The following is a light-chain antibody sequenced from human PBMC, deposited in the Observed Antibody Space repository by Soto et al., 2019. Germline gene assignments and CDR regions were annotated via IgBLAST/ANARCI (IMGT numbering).Light chain of an antibody. CDR1: TSNIGSNY. CDR3: ATWDDSLNGFYV. J-gene: IGLJ1*01. V-gene: IGLV1-47*01. CDR2: RNN. Sequence: QSVLTQPPSASGTPGQGVTISCSGSTSNIGSNYVYWYQQLPGTAPKLLIYRNNQRPSGVPDRFSGSKSGTSASLAISGLRSDHEADYLCATWDDSLNGFYVFGTGTKITVL.